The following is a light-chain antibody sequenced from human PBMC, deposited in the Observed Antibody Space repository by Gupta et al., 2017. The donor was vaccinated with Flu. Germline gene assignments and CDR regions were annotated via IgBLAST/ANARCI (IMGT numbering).Light chain of an antibody. V-gene: IGKV3-15*01. CDR3: QQYNNWLT. CDR1: QIVSNN. CDR2: GAS. J-gene: IGKJ4*01. Sequence: VMTQSPATLSVSPGERATLSCRASQIVSNNLAWYQQKPGQAPRLLIYGASTRATGIPARFSGSGSGTEFTLIISSLQSEDFAVYYCQQYNNWLTFGGGTKVEIK.